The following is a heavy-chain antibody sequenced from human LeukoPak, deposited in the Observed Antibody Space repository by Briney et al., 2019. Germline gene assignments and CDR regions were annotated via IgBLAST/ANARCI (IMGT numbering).Heavy chain of an antibody. D-gene: IGHD3-10*01. J-gene: IGHJ3*02. CDR1: GGSISSYY. CDR2: IYYSGST. Sequence: SETLSLTCTVSGGSISSYYWSWIRQPPGKGLEWIGSIYYSGSTYYNPSLKSRVTISVDTSKNQFSLKLSSVTAAETAVYYCARGGYYGSGSDDAFDIWGQGTMVTVSS. CDR3: ARGGYYGSGSDDAFDI. V-gene: IGHV4-59*01.